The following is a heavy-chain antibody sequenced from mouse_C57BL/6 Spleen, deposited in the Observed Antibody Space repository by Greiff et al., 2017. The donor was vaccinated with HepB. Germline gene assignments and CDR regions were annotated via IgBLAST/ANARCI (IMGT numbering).Heavy chain of an antibody. CDR1: GFTFSSYA. CDR3: ARSYYSNYGFAY. Sequence: EVQGVESGGGLVKPGGSLKLSCAASGFTFSSYAMSWVRQTPEKRLEWVATISAGGSYTYYPDNVKGRFTISRDNAKNNLYLQMSHLKSEDTAMYYCARSYYSNYGFAYWGQGTLVTVSA. CDR2: ISAGGSYT. D-gene: IGHD2-5*01. J-gene: IGHJ3*01. V-gene: IGHV5-4*01.